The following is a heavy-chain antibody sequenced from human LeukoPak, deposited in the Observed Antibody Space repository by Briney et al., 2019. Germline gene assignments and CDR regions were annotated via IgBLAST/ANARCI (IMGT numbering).Heavy chain of an antibody. CDR3: AKDPPPITMIVVVSSDY. J-gene: IGHJ4*02. Sequence: GGSLRLSCAASGFTFSSYAMSWVRQAPGRGLEWVSAISGSGGSTYYADSVKGRFTISRDNSKNTLYLQMNSLRAEDAAVYYCAKDPPPITMIVVVSSDYWGQGTLVTVSS. CDR2: ISGSGGST. CDR1: GFTFSSYA. D-gene: IGHD3-22*01. V-gene: IGHV3-23*01.